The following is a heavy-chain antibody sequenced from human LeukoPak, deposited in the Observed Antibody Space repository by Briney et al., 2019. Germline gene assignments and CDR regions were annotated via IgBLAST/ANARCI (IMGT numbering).Heavy chain of an antibody. V-gene: IGHV1-3*01. CDR1: GYTFTSYA. D-gene: IGHD1-26*01. Sequence: ASVKVSCKASGYTFTSYAMHWVRQAPGQRLEWMGWINAGNSNTKYSQKFQGRVTITRDTSASTAYMELSSLRSEDTAVYYCAREELLGAFDIWGQGTMVTVSS. CDR2: INAGNSNT. J-gene: IGHJ3*02. CDR3: AREELLGAFDI.